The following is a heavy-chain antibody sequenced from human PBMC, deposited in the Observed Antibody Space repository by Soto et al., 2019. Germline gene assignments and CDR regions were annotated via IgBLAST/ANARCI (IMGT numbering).Heavy chain of an antibody. Sequence: QVQLQESGPGLVKPSGTLSLTCDVSGDSISSSRWWTWVRQPPGKGLEWIGDSFHTGNTNYNPSLKXRXTXSXXKSKNQFSLKLTSVTAADTAVYYCASSTGWYRLDLWGQGTLVTVSS. D-gene: IGHD6-19*01. CDR1: GDSISSSRW. J-gene: IGHJ3*01. V-gene: IGHV4-4*02. CDR2: SFHTGNT. CDR3: ASSTGWYRLDL.